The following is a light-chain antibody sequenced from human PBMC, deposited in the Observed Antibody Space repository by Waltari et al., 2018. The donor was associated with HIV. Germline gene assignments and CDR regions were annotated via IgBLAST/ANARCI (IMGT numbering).Light chain of an antibody. CDR2: RDS. CDR3: QVWDSITVV. Sequence: SYELTQPLSVSVALGQTARNTCGGQNMGSKNVHWYQQKPGQAPVLVIYRDSNRPSGIPDRFSGSNSGNTATLTISRAQAGDEADYYCQVWDSITVVFGGGTKLTVL. J-gene: IGLJ2*01. CDR1: NMGSKN. V-gene: IGLV3-9*01.